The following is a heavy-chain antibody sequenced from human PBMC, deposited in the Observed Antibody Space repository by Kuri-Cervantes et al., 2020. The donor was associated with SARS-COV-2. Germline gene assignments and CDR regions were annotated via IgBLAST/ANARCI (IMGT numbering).Heavy chain of an antibody. Sequence: SQTLSLSCAVYGGSFSGYYWSWIRQTPGKGLEWIGEINHSGSTNYNPSLKSRVTISVDTSKNQFSLKLSSVTAADTAVYYCARGPHCSSTSCNRDYWGQGTLVTVSS. CDR1: GGSFSGYY. J-gene: IGHJ4*02. CDR3: ARGPHCSSTSCNRDY. D-gene: IGHD2-2*01. V-gene: IGHV4-34*01. CDR2: INHSGST.